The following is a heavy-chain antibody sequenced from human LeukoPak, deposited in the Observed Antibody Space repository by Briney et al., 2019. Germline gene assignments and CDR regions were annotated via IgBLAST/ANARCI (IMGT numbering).Heavy chain of an antibody. CDR2: INSDGSST. D-gene: IGHD3-3*01. J-gene: IGHJ4*02. CDR3: ARVPGGQYDFWSGYSERFDY. V-gene: IGHV3-74*01. CDR1: GFTFSSYW. Sequence: RGSLRLSCAASGFTFSSYWMHWVRQAPGKGLVWVSRINSDGSSTSYADSVKGRFTISRDNAKNTLSLQMNSLRAEDTAVYYCARVPGGQYDFWSGYSERFDYWGQGTLVTVSS.